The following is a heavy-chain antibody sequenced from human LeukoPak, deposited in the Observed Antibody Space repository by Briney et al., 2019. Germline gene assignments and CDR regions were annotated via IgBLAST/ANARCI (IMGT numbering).Heavy chain of an antibody. CDR3: ARFGADYYYYYMDV. CDR1: GGSISIYY. J-gene: IGHJ6*03. CDR2: IYYSGST. D-gene: IGHD3-16*01. V-gene: IGHV4-59*01. Sequence: NSSETLSLTCTVSGGSISIYYWSWIRQPPGKGLEWIGYIYYSGSTNYNPSLKSRVTISVDTSKNQFSLRLSSVTAADTAVYYCARFGADYYYYYMDVWGKGTTVTISS.